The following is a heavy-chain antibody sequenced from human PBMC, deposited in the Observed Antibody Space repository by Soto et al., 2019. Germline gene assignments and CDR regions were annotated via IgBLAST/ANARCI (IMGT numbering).Heavy chain of an antibody. CDR2: ISSDGSKK. V-gene: IGHV3-30*18. J-gene: IGHJ6*02. CDR3: AKDRGSGSYYYYYGMDV. D-gene: IGHD1-26*01. CDR1: GFTFSSYG. Sequence: QVQLVESGGGVVQPGRSLRLSCVASGFTFSSYGIHWVRQAPGKGLEWVAVISSDGSKKDYADSVKGRFTISRDNTKNTLYLQMDSLRAEDTAVYYCAKDRGSGSYYYYYGMDVWGQGTTVTVSS.